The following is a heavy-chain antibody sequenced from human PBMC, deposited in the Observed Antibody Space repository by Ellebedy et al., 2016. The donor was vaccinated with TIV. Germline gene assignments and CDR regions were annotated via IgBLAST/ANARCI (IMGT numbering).Heavy chain of an antibody. D-gene: IGHD1-26*01. CDR2: FRGSGGST. Sequence: GESLKISCAASGFTFSTYAMTWVRQAPGKGLEWLSGFRGSGGSTYYADSVKGRFTISSDTSKNTLYLQMNSLRAEDTAVYYCARNLNVGAPTRDTYYFDYWGQGTLVTVS. J-gene: IGHJ4*02. CDR3: ARNLNVGAPTRDTYYFDY. CDR1: GFTFSTYA. V-gene: IGHV3-23*01.